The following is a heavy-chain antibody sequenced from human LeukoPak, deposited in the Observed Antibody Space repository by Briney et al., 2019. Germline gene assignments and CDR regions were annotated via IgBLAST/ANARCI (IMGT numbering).Heavy chain of an antibody. CDR1: GFTFSSYA. V-gene: IGHV3-30-3*01. CDR2: ISYDGSNK. J-gene: IGHJ4*02. Sequence: PGGALRLSCAASGFTFSSYAMHWVRQAPGKGLEWVAVISYDGSNKYYADSVKGRFTISRDNSKNTLYLQMKSLRAEDTAVYYCADDLDLDDWGQGTLVTVSS. CDR3: ADDLDLDD. D-gene: IGHD1-1*01.